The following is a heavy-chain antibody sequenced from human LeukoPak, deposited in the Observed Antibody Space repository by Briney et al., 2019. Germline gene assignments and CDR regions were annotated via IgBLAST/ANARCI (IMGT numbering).Heavy chain of an antibody. J-gene: IGHJ4*02. D-gene: IGHD5-18*01. Sequence: PSETLFLTCSVSGGSISSYYWSWIRQPPGKGLEWIGYIYYSGSTNYNPSLKSRVTISADTSKNQSSLKVSSVTAADTGVYYCARAGYSYGSIVFDYWGQGTLVTVSS. CDR1: GGSISSYY. V-gene: IGHV4-59*01. CDR3: ARAGYSYGSIVFDY. CDR2: IYYSGST.